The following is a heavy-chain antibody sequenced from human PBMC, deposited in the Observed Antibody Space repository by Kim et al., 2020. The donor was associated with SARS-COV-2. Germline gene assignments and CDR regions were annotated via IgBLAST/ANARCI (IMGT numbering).Heavy chain of an antibody. CDR3: ARASRDILTGDYRYYFDY. V-gene: IGHV4-59*01. Sequence: KSRVTISVDTSKNQFSLKLSSVTAADTAVYYCARASRDILTGDYRYYFDYWGQGTLVTVSS. D-gene: IGHD3-9*01. J-gene: IGHJ4*02.